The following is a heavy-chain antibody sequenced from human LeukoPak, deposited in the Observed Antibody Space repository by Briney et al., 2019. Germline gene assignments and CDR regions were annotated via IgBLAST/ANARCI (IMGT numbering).Heavy chain of an antibody. CDR1: GGTFSSYA. D-gene: IGHD3-16*01. CDR3: ARIYDYYYGMDV. Sequence: SVKVPCKASGGTFSSYAISWVRQAPGQGLEWMGRIIPISGIANYAQKFQGRVTITAYKSTSTAYMELSSLRSEDTAVYYCARIYDYYYGMDVWGQGTTVTVSS. CDR2: IIPISGIA. J-gene: IGHJ6*02. V-gene: IGHV1-69*04.